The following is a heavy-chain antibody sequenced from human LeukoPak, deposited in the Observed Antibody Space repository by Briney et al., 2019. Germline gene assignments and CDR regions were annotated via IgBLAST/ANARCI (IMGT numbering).Heavy chain of an antibody. CDR1: GDSVSSNTTA. CDR3: VRGGQGDGYSADEAFDF. CDR2: TYYRSKWYN. J-gene: IGHJ3*01. Sequence: SQTLSLTCAISGDSVSSNTTACNWIRQSPSRGLEWLGRTYYRSKWYNDYAISVKSRITINPDTSKNHFSLQLNSVTAEDTAVYYCVRGGQGDGYSADEAFDFWGQGTVVTVSS. D-gene: IGHD5-24*01. V-gene: IGHV6-1*01.